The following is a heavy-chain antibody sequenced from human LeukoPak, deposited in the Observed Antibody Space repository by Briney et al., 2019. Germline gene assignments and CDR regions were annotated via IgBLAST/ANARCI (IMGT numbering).Heavy chain of an antibody. J-gene: IGHJ6*02. CDR2: IIPIFGTA. D-gene: IGHD3-9*01. Sequence: ASVKVSCKASGGTFSSYAISWVRQAPGQGLEWMGGIIPIFGTANYAQKFQGRVTITADESTSTAYMELSSLRSEDTAVYYCATAYYDILTGYYLDYYYYGMDVWGQGTTVTVSS. CDR3: ATAYYDILTGYYLDYYYYGMDV. V-gene: IGHV1-69*13. CDR1: GGTFSSYA.